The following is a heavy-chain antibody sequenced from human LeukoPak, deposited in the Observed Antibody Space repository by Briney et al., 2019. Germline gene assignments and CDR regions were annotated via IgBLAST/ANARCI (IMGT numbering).Heavy chain of an antibody. CDR3: ARLEPSGVVKD. D-gene: IGHD3-3*01. CDR2: IHHSGST. Sequence: SETLSLXCAVSGYSISSGYHWGSIRQPPGKGLEWIANIHHSGSTSYNPSLKSRVTTSADTSKNRFSLRLSSVTAADTAVSYCARLEPSGVVKDWGQGTLVTVSS. CDR1: GYSISSGYH. J-gene: IGHJ4*02. V-gene: IGHV4-38-2*01.